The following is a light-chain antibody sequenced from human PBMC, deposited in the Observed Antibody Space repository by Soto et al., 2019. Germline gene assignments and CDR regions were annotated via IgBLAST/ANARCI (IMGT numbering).Light chain of an antibody. CDR3: SSYTISSTSYV. J-gene: IGLJ1*01. V-gene: IGLV2-14*01. Sequence: QSALTQPASVSGSPGQSITISCTGTSSDVGNYNYVSWFQQHPGKAPKLMIYEVNYRSLGVSDRFFGSKSGNTGSLTISGLQAEDEADYYCSSYTISSTSYVFGTGTKLTVL. CDR1: SSDVGNYNY. CDR2: EVN.